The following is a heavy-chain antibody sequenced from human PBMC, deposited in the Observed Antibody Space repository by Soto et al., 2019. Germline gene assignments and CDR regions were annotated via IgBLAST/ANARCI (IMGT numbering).Heavy chain of an antibody. CDR2: ISWNSGDI. D-gene: IGHD2-2*03. CDR1: GFSFDDYG. CDR3: AKDNDLDRDGPFDY. Sequence: EVQLVESGGGSVQPGRSLRLSCAASGFSFDDYGMRWVRQGPGKGLEWVSGISWNSGDIYYADSVKGRFTISRDNAKRSLYLQMNILRTEDTALYYCAKDNDLDRDGPFDYWGQGILVSVSS. V-gene: IGHV3-9*01. J-gene: IGHJ4*02.